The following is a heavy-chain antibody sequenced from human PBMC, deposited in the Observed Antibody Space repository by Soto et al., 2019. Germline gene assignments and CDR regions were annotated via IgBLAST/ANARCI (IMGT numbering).Heavy chain of an antibody. V-gene: IGHV1-69*02. CDR2: LIPLLGIP. Sequence: QVLLVQSGAEVRKPESSVRVSCKASGGTFTDFTISWLRQIPGQGLEWMGRLIPLLGIPTYAQRFQGRLTITAGKTTGASYMELRSLTSDDTAVYYCAREGVHQWLYRFDLWGQGTLVAVSS. J-gene: IGHJ4*02. D-gene: IGHD1-1*01. CDR1: GGTFTDFT. CDR3: AREGVHQWLYRFDL.